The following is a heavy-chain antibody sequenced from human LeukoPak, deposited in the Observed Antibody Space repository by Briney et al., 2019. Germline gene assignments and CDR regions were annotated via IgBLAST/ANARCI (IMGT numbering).Heavy chain of an antibody. V-gene: IGHV3-9*01. CDR2: INWNSGTL. J-gene: IGHJ2*01. CDR1: GFIFDDYA. CDR3: ARGLGGDQGYFDL. D-gene: IGHD3-10*01. Sequence: GRSLRLSCAASGFIFDDYAMHWVRQAPGKGLESVSTINWNSGTLAYADSVKGRFTISRDNAKNSLYLQMNSLRTEDTALYYCARGLGGDQGYFDLWGRGTLATVSS.